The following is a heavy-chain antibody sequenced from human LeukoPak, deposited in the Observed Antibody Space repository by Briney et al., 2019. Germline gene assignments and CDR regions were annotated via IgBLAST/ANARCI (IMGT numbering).Heavy chain of an antibody. CDR3: ARELPIYGSGPD. J-gene: IGHJ4*02. Sequence: PSQTLSLTCTVSGGSISSGDYYWSWIRQPPGKGLEWIGYIYYSGSTYYNPSLKSRVTISVDTSKNQFSLKLSSVTAADTAVYYCARELPIYGSGPDWGQGTLVTVSS. CDR1: GGSISSGDYY. D-gene: IGHD3-10*01. V-gene: IGHV4-30-4*08. CDR2: IYYSGST.